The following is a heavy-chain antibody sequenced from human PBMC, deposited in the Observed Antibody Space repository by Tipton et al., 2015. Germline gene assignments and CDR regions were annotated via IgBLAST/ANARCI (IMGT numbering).Heavy chain of an antibody. J-gene: IGHJ4*02. Sequence: SLRLSCAASVFRVSSSYMSWVRQPPGKGLEWVSVIHRGGSTYYADSVRGRFTISRDNSKNTVYLQMNSLRAEDTAVYYCARLHDYGDYAVDYWGQGTLVTVSS. D-gene: IGHD4-17*01. CDR3: ARLHDYGDYAVDY. V-gene: IGHV3-53*01. CDR1: VFRVSSSY. CDR2: IHRGGST.